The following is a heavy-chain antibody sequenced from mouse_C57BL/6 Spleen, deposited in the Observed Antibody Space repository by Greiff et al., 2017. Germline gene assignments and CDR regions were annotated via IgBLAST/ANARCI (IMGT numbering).Heavy chain of an antibody. CDR3: AFTTVVARYARDY. CDR1: GFNIKNTY. V-gene: IGHV14-3*01. D-gene: IGHD1-1*01. J-gene: IGHJ4*01. CDR2: IDPANGNT. Sequence: EVQLQESVAELVRPGASVKLSCTASGFNIKNTYMHWVKQRPEQGLEWIGRIDPANGNTKYAPKFQGKATITADTSSNTAYLQLSSLTSEDTAIYYCAFTTVVARYARDYWGQGTSVTVSS.